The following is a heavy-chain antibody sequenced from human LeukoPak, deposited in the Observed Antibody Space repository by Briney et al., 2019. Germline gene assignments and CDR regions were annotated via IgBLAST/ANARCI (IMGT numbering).Heavy chain of an antibody. D-gene: IGHD2-8*02. V-gene: IGHV4-59*08. CDR3: ARHMCTSATCQMRYAFAF. Sequence: PSETLSLTCTVSGGSISSYYWSWIRQPPGKGLEWIGYIYYSGSTNYNPSLKSRVTISVDTSKNQFSLKLSSVTAADTAVYYCARHMCTSATCQMRYAFAFWGQGTMVTVSS. J-gene: IGHJ3*01. CDR1: GGSISSYY. CDR2: IYYSGST.